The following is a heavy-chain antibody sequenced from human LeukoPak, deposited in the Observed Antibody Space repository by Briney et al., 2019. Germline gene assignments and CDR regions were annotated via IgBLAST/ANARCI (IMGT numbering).Heavy chain of an antibody. D-gene: IGHD3-22*01. CDR1: GGSFSGYY. CDR3: ATGIHYYDSRGNWFDP. V-gene: IGHV4-34*01. J-gene: IGHJ5*02. CDR2: INHSGST. Sequence: SETLSLTCAVYGGSFSGYYWSWIRQPPGKGLEWIGEINHSGSTNYNPSLKSRVTISVDTSKNQFSLKLSSVTAADTAVYYCATGIHYYDSRGNWFDPWSQGTLVTVSS.